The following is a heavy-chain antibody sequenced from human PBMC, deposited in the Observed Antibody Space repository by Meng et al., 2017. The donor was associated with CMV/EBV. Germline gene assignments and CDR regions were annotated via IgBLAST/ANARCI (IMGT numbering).Heavy chain of an antibody. CDR1: GYTFTSYA. CDR2: IIPIFGTA. Sequence: QVQRVQAGAWVEKPGASVKVSCKASGYTFTSYAMHWVRQAPGQRLEWMGGIIPIFGTANYAQKFQGRVTITADESTSTAYMELSSLRSEDTAVYYCARGSGAGTTWSYFDYWGQGTLVTVSS. D-gene: IGHD1-7*01. CDR3: ARGSGAGTTWSYFDY. V-gene: IGHV1-69*13. J-gene: IGHJ4*02.